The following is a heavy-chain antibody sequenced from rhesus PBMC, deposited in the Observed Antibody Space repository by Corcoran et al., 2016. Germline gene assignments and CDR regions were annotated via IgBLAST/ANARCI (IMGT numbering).Heavy chain of an antibody. J-gene: IGHJ3*01. V-gene: IGHV7-114*01. D-gene: IGHD4-29*01. CDR2: LNPDPGTP. Sequence: QVQLVQSGAEVKQPGASVKVACKASGYTFTSDGMNWVGQVHGQRLEGMGGLNPDPGTPPYAQGFKERVPFSMDTSIGTAYLQISSLKAEDTAVYYCARLSYGSNDAFDFWGQGLRVTVSS. CDR3: ARLSYGSNDAFDF. CDR1: GYTFTSDG.